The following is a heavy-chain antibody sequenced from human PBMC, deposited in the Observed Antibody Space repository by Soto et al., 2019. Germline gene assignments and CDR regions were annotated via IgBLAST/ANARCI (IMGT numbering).Heavy chain of an antibody. CDR3: ARVDNWGSNGYFDY. D-gene: IGHD7-27*01. Sequence: ETLSLTCTVSGGSISSYYWSWIRQPPGKGLEWIWYIYYSGSTNYNPSLKSLVTISVDTSKNQFSLNLSSVTAADTAVYYCARVDNWGSNGYFDYWGQGTLVTVSS. V-gene: IGHV4-59*01. CDR2: IYYSGST. J-gene: IGHJ4*02. CDR1: GGSISSYY.